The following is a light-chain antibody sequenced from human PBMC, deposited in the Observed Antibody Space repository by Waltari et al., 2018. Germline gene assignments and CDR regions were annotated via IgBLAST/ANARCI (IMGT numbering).Light chain of an antibody. CDR1: QSFIRS. Sequence: ELVLTQSPGPLSPSPGERATLSCRASQSFIRSLAWYQQKLGQAPRLLIYGASSRATGIPDRFSGSGSGTDFSLTIARLEPEDFAVYYCQNYVTSLATFGQGTKVKIK. CDR2: GAS. V-gene: IGKV3-20*01. CDR3: QNYVTSLAT. J-gene: IGKJ1*01.